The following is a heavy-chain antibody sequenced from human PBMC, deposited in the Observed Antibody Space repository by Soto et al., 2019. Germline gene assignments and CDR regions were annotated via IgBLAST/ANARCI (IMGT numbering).Heavy chain of an antibody. J-gene: IGHJ4*02. CDR1: GFTYSHCR. D-gene: IGHD1-26*01. V-gene: IGHV3-30*18. CDR3: AKDLIVGATTPHY. Sequence: PGGALRLSCAASGFTYSHCRMHWVRQAPGKGLEWVAVISYDGSNKYYADSVKGRFTISRDNSKNTLYLQMNSLRAEDTAVYYCAKDLIVGATTPHYWGQGT. CDR2: ISYDGSNK.